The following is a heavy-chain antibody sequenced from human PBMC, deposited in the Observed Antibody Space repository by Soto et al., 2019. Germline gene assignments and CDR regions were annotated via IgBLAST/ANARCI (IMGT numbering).Heavy chain of an antibody. CDR1: GFTFSSYA. CDR2: ISGSGGST. J-gene: IGHJ4*02. V-gene: IGHV3-23*01. D-gene: IGHD6-13*01. Sequence: QPGGSLRLSCAASGFTFSSYAMSRVRQAPGKGLEWVSAISGSGGSTYYADSVKGRFTISRDNSKNTLYLQMNSLRAEDTAVYYCAKGHSSSWFNFDYWGQGTLVTVSS. CDR3: AKGHSSSWFNFDY.